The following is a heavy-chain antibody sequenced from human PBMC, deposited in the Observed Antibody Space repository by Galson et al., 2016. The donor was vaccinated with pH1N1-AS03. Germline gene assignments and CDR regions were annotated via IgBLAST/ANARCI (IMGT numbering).Heavy chain of an antibody. CDR2: TYYRSRWYN. V-gene: IGHV6-1*01. Sequence: CAISGDSVSSNSVAWNWIRQSPSRGLEWLGRTYYRSRWYNDYALSVKSRITINPDTSKNQFSLHLNSVTSEDTAVYYCARGRSSAVDVWGQGTTVTVSS. CDR1: GDSVSSNSVA. CDR3: ARGRSSAVDV. D-gene: IGHD5/OR15-5a*01. J-gene: IGHJ6*02.